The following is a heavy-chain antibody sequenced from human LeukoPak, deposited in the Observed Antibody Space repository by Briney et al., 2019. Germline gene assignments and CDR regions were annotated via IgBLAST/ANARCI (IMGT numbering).Heavy chain of an antibody. V-gene: IGHV3-23*01. CDR3: AKLTSLYFFDY. CDR2: ISGSGGTT. CDR1: GFTFSSYA. Sequence: GGSLRLSCAASGFTFSSYAMSWVRQAPGKGLEWVSVISGSGGTTYYADSVKGRFTISRDNSKNTLFLQMNSLRAEDTALYYCAKLTSLYFFDYWGQGTLVTVSS. J-gene: IGHJ4*02.